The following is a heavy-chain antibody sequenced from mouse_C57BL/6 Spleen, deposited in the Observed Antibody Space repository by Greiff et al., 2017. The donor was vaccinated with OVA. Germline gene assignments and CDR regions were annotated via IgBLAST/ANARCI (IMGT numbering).Heavy chain of an antibody. CDR1: GYTFTDYY. D-gene: IGHD2-5*01. Sequence: DVQLQESGPVLVKPGASVKMSCKASGYTFTDYYMNWVKQSHGKSLEWIGVINPYNGGTSYNQKFKGKATLTVDKSSSTAYMELNSLTSEDSAVYYCARGGAYYSNFYAMDYWGQGTSVTVSS. CDR2: INPYNGGT. CDR3: ARGGAYYSNFYAMDY. V-gene: IGHV1-19*01. J-gene: IGHJ4*01.